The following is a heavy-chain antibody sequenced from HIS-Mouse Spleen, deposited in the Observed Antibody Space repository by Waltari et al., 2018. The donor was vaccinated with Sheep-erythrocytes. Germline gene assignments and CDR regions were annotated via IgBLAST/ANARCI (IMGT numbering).Heavy chain of an antibody. CDR3: TRGGDDSSWYWRN. D-gene: IGHD6-13*01. J-gene: IGHJ1*01. CDR1: GFTFSNNW. CDR2: INQDGSEK. Sequence: EVQLVESGGGLVQPGGSLRLSCAASGFTFSNNWMTWVRQAPGTGLEWGANINQDGSEKYSVESMKGRFTISRDNAKNSLYLQLNSLRADDTAVYYCTRGGDDSSWYWRNWGQGTLVTVSS. V-gene: IGHV3-7*01.